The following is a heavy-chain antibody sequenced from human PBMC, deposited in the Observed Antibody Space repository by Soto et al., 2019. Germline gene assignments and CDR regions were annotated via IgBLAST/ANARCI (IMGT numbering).Heavy chain of an antibody. J-gene: IGHJ6*02. CDR2: IKQDGTEK. CDR3: TTSPHRDSERVFV. Sequence: PGGSLRLSCAASGFTFSTYWMSWVRRTPGKGLEWVANIKQDGTEKYYVDSVRGRLTVSRDNAKSSLYLQMNSLRVGDTAVYYCTTSPHRDSERVFVWGQGTTVTVSS. V-gene: IGHV3-7*01. D-gene: IGHD1-26*01. CDR1: GFTFSTYW.